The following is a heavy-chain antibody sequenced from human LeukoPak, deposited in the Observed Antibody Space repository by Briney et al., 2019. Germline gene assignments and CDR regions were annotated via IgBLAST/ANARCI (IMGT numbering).Heavy chain of an antibody. J-gene: IGHJ4*02. D-gene: IGHD6-19*01. CDR1: RFTLSNYW. V-gene: IGHV3-7*01. CDR2: IKQDGSET. CDR3: ARQRGSGCLAY. Sequence: GGSLRLSCAASRFTLSNYWMSWVRQAPGKGREWVANIKQDGSETYYVDSVKGRFTIARDNAKNSLSLQMNSLRAEDTAVYYCARQRGSGCLAYWGQGTLVTVSS.